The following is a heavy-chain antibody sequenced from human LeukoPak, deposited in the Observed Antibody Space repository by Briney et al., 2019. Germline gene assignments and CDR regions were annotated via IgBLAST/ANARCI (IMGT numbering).Heavy chain of an antibody. D-gene: IGHD6-13*01. CDR3: ARHSSSWGALGY. CDR1: GGSFSGYY. CDR2: INHSGST. Sequence: SETLSLTCAVYGGSFSGYYWSWIRQPPGKGLEWIGEINHSGSTNYNPSLKSRVTISVDTSKNQFSLKLSSVTAADTAVYYCARHSSSWGALGYWGQGTLVTVSS. V-gene: IGHV4-34*01. J-gene: IGHJ4*02.